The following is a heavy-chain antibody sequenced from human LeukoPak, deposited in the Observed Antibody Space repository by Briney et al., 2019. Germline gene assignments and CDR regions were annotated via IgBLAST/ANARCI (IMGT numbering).Heavy chain of an antibody. CDR3: AKDTGPSMVRGVSVFDY. J-gene: IGHJ4*02. Sequence: GRSLRLSCAASGFTFDDYAMHWVRQAPGKGLEWVSGISWNSGSIGYADSVKGRFTISRDNAKNSPYLQMNSLRAEDTALYYCAKDTGPSMVRGVSVFDYWGQGTLVTVSS. V-gene: IGHV3-9*01. D-gene: IGHD3-10*01. CDR2: ISWNSGSI. CDR1: GFTFDDYA.